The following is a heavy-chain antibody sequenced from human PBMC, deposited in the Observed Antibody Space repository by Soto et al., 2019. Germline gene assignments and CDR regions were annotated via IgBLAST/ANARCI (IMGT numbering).Heavy chain of an antibody. CDR3: ARAFGSTMPSLF. Sequence: SETLSLTCTVSGGSISSGGYYWSWIRQHPGKGLEWIGYIYYSGSTYYNPSLKSRVTMSIDTSKNQFSLKLSSVTAADTAVYYCARAFGSTMPSLFWGQGTLVTVSS. J-gene: IGHJ4*02. D-gene: IGHD2-2*01. CDR1: GGSISSGGYY. V-gene: IGHV4-31*03. CDR2: IYYSGST.